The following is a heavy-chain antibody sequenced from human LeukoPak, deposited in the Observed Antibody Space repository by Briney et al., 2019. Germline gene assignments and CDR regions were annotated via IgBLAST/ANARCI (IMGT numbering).Heavy chain of an antibody. CDR2: IYTRAST. CDR1: GRSIRSGSYC. CDR3: ARGLWGFDD. J-gene: IGHJ4*02. V-gene: IGHV4-61*02. D-gene: IGHD3-16*01. Sequence: PSDTLSLTRTVSGRSIRSGSYCWSWLPQPAGRGLVWIARIYTRASTNYHPPLKSPVTISVATSKYHCSLKLSPATPAATAVYDGARGLWGFDDWGQGTLVTVSS.